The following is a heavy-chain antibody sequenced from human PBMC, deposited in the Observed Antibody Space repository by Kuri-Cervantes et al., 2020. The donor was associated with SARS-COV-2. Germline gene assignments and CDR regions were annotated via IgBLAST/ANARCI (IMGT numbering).Heavy chain of an antibody. V-gene: IGHV3-48*03. Sequence: GGSLKISCVVSGFTFSDYEMNWVRQAPGKGLEWVSYISSTGYTIYYADSVKGRFTISRDNAKNSLSLQMNSLRAEDTAVYYCVRDGDHWNFDFWGQGTLVTVSS. D-gene: IGHD1-1*01. CDR1: GFTFSDYE. J-gene: IGHJ4*02. CDR2: ISSTGYTI. CDR3: VRDGDHWNFDF.